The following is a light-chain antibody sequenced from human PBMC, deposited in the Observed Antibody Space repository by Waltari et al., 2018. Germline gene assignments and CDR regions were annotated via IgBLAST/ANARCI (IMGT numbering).Light chain of an antibody. CDR2: SAS. Sequence: DIQLTQSPSFLSASVGDRVTITCRASQGINTFLAWYQHKPGQAPNLLIYSASTLQSGVPSRFSGSGSGTDFTLTISGLQPEDYATYYCLQVNSYPHTFGQGTKLE. CDR3: LQVNSYPHT. V-gene: IGKV1-9*01. CDR1: QGINTF. J-gene: IGKJ2*01.